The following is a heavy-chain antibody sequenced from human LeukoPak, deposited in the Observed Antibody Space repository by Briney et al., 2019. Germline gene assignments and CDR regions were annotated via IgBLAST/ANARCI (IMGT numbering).Heavy chain of an antibody. CDR3: ARGHSSSPNWFDP. V-gene: IGHV3-7*04. D-gene: IGHD6-13*01. CDR1: GFAFSSYW. CDR2: IKQDGSEK. Sequence: GGSLRLSCAASGFAFSSYWMSWVRQAPGKGLEWVAGIKQDGSEKYYVDSVKGRFTISRDNAKNSLYLQMNSLRAEDTAVYYCARGHSSSPNWFDPWGQGTLVTVSS. J-gene: IGHJ5*02.